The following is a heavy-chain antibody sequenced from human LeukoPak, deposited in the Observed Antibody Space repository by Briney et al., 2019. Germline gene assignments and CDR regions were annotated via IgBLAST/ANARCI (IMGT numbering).Heavy chain of an antibody. CDR3: ARPDYNSGSYYFDY. J-gene: IGHJ4*02. D-gene: IGHD6-19*01. V-gene: IGHV4-59*08. CDR1: GGSISSYY. CDR2: ISYTGYT. Sequence: SETLSLTCTVSGGSISSYYWSWIRQPPGKGLEWIGFISYTGYTNYNPSLKSRVTISVEASTNQFSLKLNSLTAADTAVYYCARPDYNSGSYYFDYWGQGTLVTVSS.